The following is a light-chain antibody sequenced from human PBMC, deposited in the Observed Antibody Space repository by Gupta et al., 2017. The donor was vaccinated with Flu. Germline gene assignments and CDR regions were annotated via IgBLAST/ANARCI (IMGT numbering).Light chain of an antibody. J-gene: IGLJ2*01. V-gene: IGLV3-21*02. CDR1: TIGSKS. CDR3: LVWDSSSYHDVV. Sequence: SYVLTQPPSAAVTAGQTARITFGGNTIGSKSVHWYQQKPGQSPVLVVYDDSDRPSGIPERFSGSNSGNTATLTISRVEAGDEADYYVLVWDSSSYHDVVFGGGTKLTVL. CDR2: DDS.